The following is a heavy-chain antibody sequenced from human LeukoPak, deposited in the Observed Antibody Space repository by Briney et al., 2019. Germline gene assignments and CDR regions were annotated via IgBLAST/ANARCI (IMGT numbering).Heavy chain of an antibody. CDR3: AKDGYSYGYGEFDY. CDR1: GFTFSSYA. Sequence: PGGSLRLSCAASGFTFSSYAMSWVRQAPGKGLEWVSAISGSGSSTYYADSVKGRFTISRDNSKNTLYLQINSLRAEDTAVYYCAKDGYSYGYGEFDYWGQGTLVTVSS. J-gene: IGHJ4*02. D-gene: IGHD5-18*01. V-gene: IGHV3-23*01. CDR2: ISGSGSST.